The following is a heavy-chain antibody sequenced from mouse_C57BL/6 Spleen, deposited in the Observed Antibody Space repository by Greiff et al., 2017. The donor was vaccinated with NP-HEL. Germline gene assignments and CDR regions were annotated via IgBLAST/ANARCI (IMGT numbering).Heavy chain of an antibody. D-gene: IGHD1-1*01. CDR1: GHRLASYG. Sequence: QVQLQQSGPELVKPGVAVKVGCKAAGHRLASYGGKLVGGVSGQCLDVIGWIYPGGGRTKYNEKFKGKATLTVDTSSSTAYMELRSLTSEDSAVYFCARRAYYYGSSYGYFDVWGTGTTVTVSS. CDR2: IYPGGGRT. V-gene: IGHV1-85*01. CDR3: ARRAYYYGSSYGYFDV. J-gene: IGHJ1*03.